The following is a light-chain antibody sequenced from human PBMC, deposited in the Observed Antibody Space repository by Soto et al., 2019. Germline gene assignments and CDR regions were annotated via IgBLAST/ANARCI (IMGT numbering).Light chain of an antibody. CDR2: GAS. CDR1: QSVSTN. V-gene: IGKV3-15*01. Sequence: ETVMTQSPTTLSVSPGESATLSCRASQSVSTNLAWYQQKPGQVPSLLIYGASTRASGIPARFSGSGSGTEFTLTIGSLKSEDFAVYYCQQYSSSPSFGQGTRLEIK. J-gene: IGKJ5*01. CDR3: QQYSSSPS.